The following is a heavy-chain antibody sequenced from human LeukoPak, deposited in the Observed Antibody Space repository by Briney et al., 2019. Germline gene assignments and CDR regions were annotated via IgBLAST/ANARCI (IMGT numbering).Heavy chain of an antibody. CDR2: INHSGST. Sequence: SETLSLTCAVYGGSFSGYYWSWIRQPPGKGLEWIGEINHSGSTNYNPSLKSRVTISVDTSKNQFSLKLSSVTAADTAVYHCAKDHYYDSSGCFDYWGQGTLVTVSS. CDR1: GGSFSGYY. D-gene: IGHD3-22*01. J-gene: IGHJ4*02. CDR3: AKDHYYDSSGCFDY. V-gene: IGHV4-34*01.